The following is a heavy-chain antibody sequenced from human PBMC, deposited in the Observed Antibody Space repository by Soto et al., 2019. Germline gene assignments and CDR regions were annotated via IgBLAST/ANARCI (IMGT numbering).Heavy chain of an antibody. D-gene: IGHD3-3*01. CDR1: GFNFDVYA. Sequence: GGSLRLSCAASGFNFDVYAMHWVRQATGKGLEWVSGISWNSGSIGYADSVKGRFTISRDNAKNSLYLQMNSLRAEDTALYYCAKDGNYYFWSGYGSRAFDFWGRGTMVTVSS. CDR3: AKDGNYYFWSGYGSRAFDF. J-gene: IGHJ3*01. V-gene: IGHV3-9*01. CDR2: ISWNSGSI.